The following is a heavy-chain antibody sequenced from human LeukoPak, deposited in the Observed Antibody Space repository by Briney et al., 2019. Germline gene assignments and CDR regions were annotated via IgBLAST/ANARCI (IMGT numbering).Heavy chain of an antibody. V-gene: IGHV3-23*01. CDR3: AKDLVSGIFGVITFDY. CDR1: GFTFSSYA. Sequence: TGGSLRLSCAASGFTFSSYAMSWVRQAPGKGLEWVSAISGSGGSTYYADSVKGRFTISRDNSKNTLYLQMNSLRAEDTAVYYCAKDLVSGIFGVITFDYWGQGTLVTVSS. CDR2: ISGSGGST. D-gene: IGHD3-3*01. J-gene: IGHJ4*02.